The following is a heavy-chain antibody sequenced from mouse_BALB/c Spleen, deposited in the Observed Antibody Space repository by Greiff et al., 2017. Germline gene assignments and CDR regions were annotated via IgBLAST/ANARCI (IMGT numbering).Heavy chain of an antibody. CDR3: AREGGYGEYYFDY. CDR1: GYSITSGYY. CDR2: ISYDGSN. V-gene: IGHV3-6*02. Sequence: EVQLVESGPGLVKPSQSLSLTCSVTGYSITSGYYWNWIRQFPGNKLEWMGYISYDGSNNYNPSLKNRISITRDTSKNQFFLKLNSVTTEDTATYYCAREGGYGEYYFDYWGQGTTLTVSS. J-gene: IGHJ2*01. D-gene: IGHD2-2*01.